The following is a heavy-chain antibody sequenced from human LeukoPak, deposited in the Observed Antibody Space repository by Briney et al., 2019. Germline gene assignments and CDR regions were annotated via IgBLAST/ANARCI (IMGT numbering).Heavy chain of an antibody. CDR1: GYTFTGYY. D-gene: IGHD3-10*01. CDR2: INPNSGGT. CDR3: AREIPTMVRGVIIRVFGY. Sequence: ASVKVSCKASGYTFTGYYMHWVRQAPGQGLEWMGWINPNSGGTNYEQKFQGRVTMTRATSISTAYMELSRWRSADTAVYYCAREIPTMVRGVIIRVFGYWGQGTLVTVSS. V-gene: IGHV1-2*02. J-gene: IGHJ4*02.